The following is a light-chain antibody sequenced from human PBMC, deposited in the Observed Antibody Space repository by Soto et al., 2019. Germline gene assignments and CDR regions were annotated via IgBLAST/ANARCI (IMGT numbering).Light chain of an antibody. CDR1: QSVSSNF. CDR3: QQYGSSPRT. CDR2: GAS. V-gene: IGKV3-20*01. Sequence: EIVLTQSPGTLSLSPGERATLSCRASQSVSSNFLAWYQQKPGQAPRLLIYGASNRATGFPDRFSGSGSGTDFTLTITRLEPEDFAVYFCQQYGSSPRTFGQGTKVDIK. J-gene: IGKJ1*01.